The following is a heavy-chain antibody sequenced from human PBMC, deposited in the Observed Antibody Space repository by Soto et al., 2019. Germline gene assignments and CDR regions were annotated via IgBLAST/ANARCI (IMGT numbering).Heavy chain of an antibody. D-gene: IGHD4-4*01. CDR2: IIPILGIA. Sequence: QVQLVQSGAEVKKPGSSVKVSCKASGGTFSSYTISWVRQAPGQGLEWMGRIIPILGIANYAQKFQGRVTITADKSTSTAYMELSSLRSEDTAVYYCARVLTSHSWYFDYWGQGTLVTVSS. V-gene: IGHV1-69*02. CDR1: GGTFSSYT. J-gene: IGHJ4*02. CDR3: ARVLTSHSWYFDY.